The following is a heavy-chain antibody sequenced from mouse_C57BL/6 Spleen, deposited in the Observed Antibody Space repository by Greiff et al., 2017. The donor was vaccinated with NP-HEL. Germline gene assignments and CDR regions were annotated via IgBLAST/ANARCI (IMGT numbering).Heavy chain of an antibody. CDR1: GYSFTGYY. V-gene: IGHV1-42*01. CDR3: ARTGGDSSRAMDY. J-gene: IGHJ4*01. CDR2: INPSTGGT. D-gene: IGHD3-2*01. Sequence: EVQLQQSGPELVKPGASVKISCKASGYSFTGYYMNWVKQSPEKSLEWIGEINPSTGGTTYNQKFKAKATLTVDKSSSTAYMQLKSLTSEDSAVYYCARTGGDSSRAMDYWGQGTSVTVSS.